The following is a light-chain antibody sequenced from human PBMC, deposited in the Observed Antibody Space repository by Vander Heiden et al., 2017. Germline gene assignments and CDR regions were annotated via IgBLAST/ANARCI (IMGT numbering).Light chain of an antibody. CDR2: AAS. CDR1: QGISSY. Sequence: AIRMTQSPSSFSASTGDRVTITCRASQGISSYLAWYQQKPGKAPKLLIYAASTLQSGVPSRFSGSGSGTDFTLTISCLQSEDFTTYYCQREYSSGMTFGQGTKVEIK. CDR3: QREYSSGMT. J-gene: IGKJ1*01. V-gene: IGKV1-8*01.